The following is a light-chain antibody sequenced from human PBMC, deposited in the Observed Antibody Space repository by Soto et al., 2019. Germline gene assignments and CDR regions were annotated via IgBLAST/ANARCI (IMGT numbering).Light chain of an antibody. Sequence: TQPASVSGSPGQSFTIPCTGTSSDVGGYNYVSWYQQHPGKAPKLVIYDVSKRPSGVPDRFSGSKSGTSASLAITGLQAEDEADYYCQSYDSSLSGYVFGTGTKVTVL. CDR2: DVS. CDR1: SSDVGGYNY. CDR3: QSYDSSLSGYV. J-gene: IGLJ1*01. V-gene: IGLV2-11*01.